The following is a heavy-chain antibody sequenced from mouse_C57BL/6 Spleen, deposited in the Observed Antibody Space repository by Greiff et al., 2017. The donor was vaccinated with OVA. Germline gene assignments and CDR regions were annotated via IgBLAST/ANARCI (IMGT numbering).Heavy chain of an antibody. Sequence: QVQLQQPGAELVMPGASVKLSCKASGYTFTSYWMHWVKQRPGQGLEWIGEIDPSDSYTNYNQKFKGKSTLTVDKSSSTAYMQLSSLISEDSAVYYCARDGTDYWGQGTTLTVSS. CDR3: ARDGTDY. J-gene: IGHJ2*01. D-gene: IGHD4-1*01. V-gene: IGHV1-69*01. CDR1: GYTFTSYW. CDR2: IDPSDSYT.